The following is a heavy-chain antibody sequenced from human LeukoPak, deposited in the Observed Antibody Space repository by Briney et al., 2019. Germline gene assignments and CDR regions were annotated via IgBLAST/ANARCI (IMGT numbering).Heavy chain of an antibody. Sequence: GASVKVSCKASGGTFSSYAISWVRQAPGQGLEWMGRIIPIFGTANYAQKFQGRVTITTDESTSTAYMELSSLRSEDTAVYYCARVGSGYSYGYEDYYYYMDVWGKGTTVTVSS. J-gene: IGHJ6*03. CDR1: GGTFSSYA. D-gene: IGHD5-18*01. CDR3: ARVGSGYSYGYEDYYYYMDV. V-gene: IGHV1-69*05. CDR2: IIPIFGTA.